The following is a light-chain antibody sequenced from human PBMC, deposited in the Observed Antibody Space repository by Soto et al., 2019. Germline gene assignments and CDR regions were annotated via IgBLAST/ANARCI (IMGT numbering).Light chain of an antibody. CDR2: KVS. V-gene: IGKV2-24*01. CDR3: FPATQYPPYT. Sequence: DIVLTQTPLSSPVTLGQPASISCRSSESLLHSDGKTYLSWLQQRPGQPPRLLIYKVSNRLSGVPDRFSGSGAETDFTLKISRVEADDVGVYYCFPATQYPPYTFGQGTKLEIE. J-gene: IGKJ2*01. CDR1: ESLLHSDGKTY.